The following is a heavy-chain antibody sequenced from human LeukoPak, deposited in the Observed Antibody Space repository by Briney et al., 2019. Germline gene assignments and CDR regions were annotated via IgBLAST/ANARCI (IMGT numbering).Heavy chain of an antibody. D-gene: IGHD3-16*01. V-gene: IGHV3-7*03. J-gene: IGHJ4*02. CDR2: IKEDESAK. CDR1: GFIFNHHW. CDR3: ARAVDVADY. Sequence: GGSLRLSCVGSGFIFNHHWMSWVRQAPGKRLDWVANIKEDESAKFYADSVRGRFTISRDNAKNSVYLQMNNLRVEDTAVYYCARAVDVADYWGRGTLVTVSS.